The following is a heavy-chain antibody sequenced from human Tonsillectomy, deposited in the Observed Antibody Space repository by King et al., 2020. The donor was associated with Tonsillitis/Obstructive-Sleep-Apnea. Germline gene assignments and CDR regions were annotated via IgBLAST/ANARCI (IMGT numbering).Heavy chain of an antibody. J-gene: IGHJ5*01. CDR1: GGSTTSGRYF. V-gene: IGHV4-39*02. D-gene: IGHD1-1*01. CDR2: VYFSGNT. CDR3: AGGTFKNTTTCFDS. Sequence: QLQESGPGLVKPSETLSLTCTVSGGSTTSGRYFWAWIRQPPGQGLEWIGSVYFSGNTNYSPSLKSRVTMSVDTSKNTFSLRLNSVTAADTAVYSCAGGTFKNTTTCFDSWGQGTLVTVSS.